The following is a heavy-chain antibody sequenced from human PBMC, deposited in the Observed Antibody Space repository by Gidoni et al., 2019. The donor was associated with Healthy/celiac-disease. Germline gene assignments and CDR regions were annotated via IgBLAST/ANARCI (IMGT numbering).Heavy chain of an antibody. CDR3: ARSTTVYSSSWYWYFDL. Sequence: QVTLRESGPALVKPTQTLTLTCTFSGFSLSTSGRCVSWIRQPPGKALEWLALIDWDDDKYYSTSLKTRLTISKDTSKNQVVLTMTNMDPVDTATYYCARSTTVYSSSWYWYFDLWGRGTLVTVSS. CDR2: IDWDDDK. J-gene: IGHJ2*01. D-gene: IGHD6-13*01. CDR1: GFSLSTSGRC. V-gene: IGHV2-70*01.